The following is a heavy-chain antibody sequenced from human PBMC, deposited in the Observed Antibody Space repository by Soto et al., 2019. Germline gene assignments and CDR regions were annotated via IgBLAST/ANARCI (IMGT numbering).Heavy chain of an antibody. V-gene: IGHV1-69*01. D-gene: IGHD4-17*01. CDR2: IIPIFGTA. CDR3: ARDDYGDNYYYYYGMDV. CDR1: GGTFSSYA. Sequence: QVQLVQSGAEVKKPGSSVKVSCKASGGTFSSYAISWVRQAPGQGLEWMGGIIPIFGTANYAQKFQGRVTITADESTSTAYMELSSLRSEDTAVYYCARDDYGDNYYYYYGMDVWGQGTTVTVSS. J-gene: IGHJ6*02.